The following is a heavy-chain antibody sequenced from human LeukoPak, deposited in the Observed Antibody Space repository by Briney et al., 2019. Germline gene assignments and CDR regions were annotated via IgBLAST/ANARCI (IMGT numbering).Heavy chain of an antibody. J-gene: IGHJ4*02. V-gene: IGHV3-23*01. CDR1: GFTFSSYS. CDR3: AKELRPNDY. D-gene: IGHD4-17*01. Sequence: RPGGSLRLSCAASGFTFSSYSMKWVRQAPGRGLEWVSSIDISGSNAYYADSVKGRFTISRDNSRNTLYLQMDSLRAEDSAIYYCAKELRPNDYWGQGTLVTVSS. CDR2: IDISGSNA.